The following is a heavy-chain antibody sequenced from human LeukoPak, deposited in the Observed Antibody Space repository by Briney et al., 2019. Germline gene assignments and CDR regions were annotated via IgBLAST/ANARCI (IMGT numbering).Heavy chain of an antibody. Sequence: GGSLRLSCAASGFTVSSNYMSWVRQAPGKGLEWVSVIYSCGSTYYADSVKGRFTISRDNSKNTLYLQMNSLRAEDTAVYYCAKNPRVRIGYCSSTSCYPYYYYYYMDVWGKGTTVTVSS. CDR3: AKNPRVRIGYCSSTSCYPYYYYYYMDV. J-gene: IGHJ6*03. CDR2: IYSCGST. D-gene: IGHD2-2*01. CDR1: GFTVSSNY. V-gene: IGHV3-53*01.